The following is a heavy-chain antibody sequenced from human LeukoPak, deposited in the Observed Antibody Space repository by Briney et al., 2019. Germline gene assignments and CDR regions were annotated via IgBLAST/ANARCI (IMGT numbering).Heavy chain of an antibody. V-gene: IGHV3-23*01. D-gene: IGHD4-11*01. Sequence: GGSLRLSCAASGFTFSSYAMSWVRQAPGKGLEWVSAISGSGGSTYYADSVKGRFTISRDNSKNTLYLQMNSLRAEDTAVYYCAKRLTEETTVTTKRYYYYYMDVWGKGTTVTVSS. CDR2: ISGSGGST. CDR1: GFTFSSYA. CDR3: AKRLTEETTVTTKRYYYYYMDV. J-gene: IGHJ6*03.